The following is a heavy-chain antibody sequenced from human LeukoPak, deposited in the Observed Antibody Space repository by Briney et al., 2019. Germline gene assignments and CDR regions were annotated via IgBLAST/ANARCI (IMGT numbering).Heavy chain of an antibody. CDR1: GYTFTGYY. D-gene: IGHD1-26*01. Sequence: GASVKVSCKASGYTFTGYYMHWVRQAPGQGLEWMGWINPNSGGTNYAQKFQGRVTMTRDTSISTAYMELSSLRSEDTAVYYCATVTSGSYYSGSRFDYWGQGTLVTVSS. J-gene: IGHJ4*02. CDR2: INPNSGGT. CDR3: ATVTSGSYYSGSRFDY. V-gene: IGHV1-2*02.